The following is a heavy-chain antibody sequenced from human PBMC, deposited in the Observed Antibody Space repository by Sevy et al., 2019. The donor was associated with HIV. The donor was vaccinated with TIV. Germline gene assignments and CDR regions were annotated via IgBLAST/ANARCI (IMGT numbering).Heavy chain of an antibody. D-gene: IGHD1-26*01. J-gene: IGHJ4*02. CDR2: IKSKTEGATR. CDR1: GFTFSNAW. Sequence: GGSLRLSCAASGFTFSNAWMSWVRQAPGKGLEWVGRIKSKTEGATRDFAAPVKGRLLISRDDSRNTVYLQMNSLKTEDTAVYYCTAGVGASDFDYWGQGTLVNVSS. V-gene: IGHV3-15*01. CDR3: TAGVGASDFDY.